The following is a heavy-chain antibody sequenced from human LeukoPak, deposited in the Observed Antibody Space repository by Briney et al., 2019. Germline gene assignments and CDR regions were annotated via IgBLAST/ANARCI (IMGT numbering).Heavy chain of an antibody. D-gene: IGHD3-10*01. CDR2: INPSGGST. CDR1: GYTFTSYY. J-gene: IGHJ6*03. Sequence: ASVKVSCKASGYTFTSYYIHWVRQAPGQGLEWMGLINPSGGSTNHAQTFQDRVTMTRDTSTSTVYMELSSLRSEDTAVYYCARGPRITLVRGGQWHYYMDVWGKGTTVTISS. CDR3: ARGPRITLVRGGQWHYYMDV. V-gene: IGHV1-46*01.